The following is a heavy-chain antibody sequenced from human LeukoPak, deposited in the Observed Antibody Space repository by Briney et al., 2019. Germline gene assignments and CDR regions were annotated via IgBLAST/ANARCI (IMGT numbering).Heavy chain of an antibody. CDR3: AKTRVPYSGSYYLDY. CDR2: ISGSGGST. Sequence: PGGSLRLSCAASGFTFSSYAMSWVRQAPGKGLEWVSAISGSGGSTYYADSVKGRFTISRDNSKNTLYPQMNSLRAEDTAVYYCAKTRVPYSGSYYLDYWGQGTLVTVSS. J-gene: IGHJ4*02. V-gene: IGHV3-23*01. D-gene: IGHD1-26*01. CDR1: GFTFSSYA.